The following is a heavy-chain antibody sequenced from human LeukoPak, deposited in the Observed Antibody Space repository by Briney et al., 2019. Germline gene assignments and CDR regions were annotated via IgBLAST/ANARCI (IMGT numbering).Heavy chain of an antibody. J-gene: IGHJ4*02. D-gene: IGHD6-19*01. CDR2: IYHSGST. V-gene: IGHV4-30-2*01. CDR1: GGSISSGSYS. Sequence: SQTLSLTCAVPGGSISSGSYSWGWVRQPPGGCLEWVGYIYHSGSTYYNPSLKSRVTISVDRSKNQCSLKLSSVTAADTAVYYCARGPNYSSGWFVFDYWGQGTMVTVSS. CDR3: ARGPNYSSGWFVFDY.